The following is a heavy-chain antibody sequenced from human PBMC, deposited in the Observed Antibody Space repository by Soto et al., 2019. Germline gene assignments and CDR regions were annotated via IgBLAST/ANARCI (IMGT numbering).Heavy chain of an antibody. CDR2: INPSGGST. CDR3: ARGTRGFSHYYGMDV. J-gene: IGHJ6*02. D-gene: IGHD3-10*01. CDR1: GYTFTSYY. V-gene: IGHV1-46*01. Sequence: QVQLVQSGAEVKKPGASVKVSCKASGYTFTSYYMHWVRQTPGQGLEWMGIINPSGGSTSYAQKFQGRVTMTRDTSTSTVYMELSSLRSEDTAVYYCARGTRGFSHYYGMDVWGQGTTVTVSS.